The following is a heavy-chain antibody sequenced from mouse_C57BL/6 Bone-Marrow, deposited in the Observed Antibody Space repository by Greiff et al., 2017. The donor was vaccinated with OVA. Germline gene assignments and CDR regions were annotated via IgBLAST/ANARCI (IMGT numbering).Heavy chain of an antibody. J-gene: IGHJ1*03. CDR1: GYTFTSYG. CDR3: ARDYFYWYVDV. V-gene: IGHV1-81*01. Sequence: QVQLQQSGAELARPGASVKLSCKASGYTFTSYGISWVKQRTGQGLEWIGESYPRSGNTYYNEKFKGKATLTADKSSSTAYMELRSLPSEDSAVYFCARDYFYWYVDVWGTGTTVTVSS. D-gene: IGHD1-1*02. CDR2: SYPRSGNT.